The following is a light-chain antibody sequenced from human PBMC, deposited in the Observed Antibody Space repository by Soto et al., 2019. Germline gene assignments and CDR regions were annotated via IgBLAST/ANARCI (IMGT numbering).Light chain of an antibody. CDR3: QSGVT. CDR2: DAS. V-gene: IGKV3D-11*01. Sequence: EIVLTQSPATLSLSPGERATLSCRASQGVSSYLAWYQQKPGQAPRLLIYDASNRATGIPARFSGSGPGTDFTLTISSLEPEDFAVYYCQSGVTFGGGTKVEIK. CDR1: QGVSSY. J-gene: IGKJ4*01.